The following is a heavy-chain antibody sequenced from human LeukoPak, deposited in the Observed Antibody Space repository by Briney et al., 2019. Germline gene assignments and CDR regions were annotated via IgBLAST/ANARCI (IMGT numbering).Heavy chain of an antibody. CDR1: RFTFSTYT. CDR2: ISSSSSYI. V-gene: IGHV3-21*01. CDR3: ARDRTTVTTFDY. Sequence: KPGGSLRLSCAASRFTFSTYTMNWVRQAPGKRLEWVSSISSSSSYIYYADSVKGRFTISRDNAKNSLYLQMNTLRAEDTAVYYCARDRTTVTTFDYWGQGTLVTVSS. J-gene: IGHJ4*02. D-gene: IGHD4-17*01.